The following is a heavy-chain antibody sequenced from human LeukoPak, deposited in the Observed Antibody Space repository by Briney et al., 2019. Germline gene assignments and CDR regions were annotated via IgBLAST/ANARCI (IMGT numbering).Heavy chain of an antibody. CDR3: ARDPFPHAINYYDSSGYP. V-gene: IGHV4-30-4*08. J-gene: IGHJ5*02. CDR2: IYYSGST. CDR1: GGSISSGDYY. D-gene: IGHD3-22*01. Sequence: SQTVSLTCTVSGGSISSGDYYWSWIRQPPGKGLEWIGYIYYSGSTYYNPSLKSRVTISVDTSKNQFSLKLSSVTAADTAVYYCARDPFPHAINYYDSSGYPWGQGTLVTVSS.